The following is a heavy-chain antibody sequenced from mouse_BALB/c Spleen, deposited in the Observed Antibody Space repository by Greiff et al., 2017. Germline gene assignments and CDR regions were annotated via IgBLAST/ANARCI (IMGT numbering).Heavy chain of an antibody. D-gene: IGHD2-4*01. CDR2: IYPGDGDT. CDR1: GYAFSSYW. J-gene: IGHJ2*01. CDR3: ARGRDDYEDY. Sequence: QVQLQQSGAELVRPGSSVKISCKASGYAFSSYWMNWVKQRPGQGLEWIGQIYPGDGDTNYNGKFKGKATLTADKSSSTAYMQLSSLTSEDSAVYFCARGRDDYEDYWGQGTTLTVSS. V-gene: IGHV1-80*01.